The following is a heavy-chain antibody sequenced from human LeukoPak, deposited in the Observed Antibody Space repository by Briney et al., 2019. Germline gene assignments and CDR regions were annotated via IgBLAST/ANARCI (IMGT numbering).Heavy chain of an antibody. J-gene: IGHJ4*02. CDR1: GFTFSSYE. CDR2: ISSSGSTI. CDR3: ARSPPIWSGYCFDY. D-gene: IGHD3-3*01. Sequence: GGSLRLSCAASGFTFSSYEMSWVRQAPGKGLEWVSYISSSGSTIYYADSVKGRFTISRDNAKNSLYLQMNSLRAEDTAVYYCARSPPIWSGYCFDYWGQGTLVTVSS. V-gene: IGHV3-48*03.